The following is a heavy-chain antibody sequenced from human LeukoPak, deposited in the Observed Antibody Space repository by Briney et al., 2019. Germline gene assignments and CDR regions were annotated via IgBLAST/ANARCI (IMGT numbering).Heavy chain of an antibody. CDR1: GGTFSSYA. CDR3: AREGRLRLGELSFDTEDY. V-gene: IGHV1-69*13. CDR2: IIPIFGTA. D-gene: IGHD3-16*02. Sequence: ASVKASCKASGGTFSSYAISWVRQAPGQGLEWMGGIIPIFGTANYAQKFQGRVTITADESTRTAYMELSSLRSEDTAVYYCAREGRLRLGELSFDTEDYWGQGTLVTVSS. J-gene: IGHJ4*02.